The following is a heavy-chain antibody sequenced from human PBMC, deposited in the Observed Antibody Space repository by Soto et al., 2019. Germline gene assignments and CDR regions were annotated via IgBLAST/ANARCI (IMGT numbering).Heavy chain of an antibody. Sequence: SETLSLTCNVSGGSISRSSYYWGWIRQPPGKGLEWIGSMYYSGSTYYNPSLKSRVTISIDAPKNQLSLKLTSVTAADTAVYYCSRRAPEGFDPWGQGTLVTVSS. CDR1: GGSISRSSYY. CDR2: MYYSGST. CDR3: SRRAPEGFDP. J-gene: IGHJ5*02. V-gene: IGHV4-39*01.